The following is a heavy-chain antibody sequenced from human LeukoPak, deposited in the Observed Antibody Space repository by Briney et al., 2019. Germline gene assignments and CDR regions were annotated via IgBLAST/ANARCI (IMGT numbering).Heavy chain of an antibody. CDR2: IFYSGST. V-gene: IGHV4-38-2*02. CDR1: NYSISRAYY. J-gene: IGHJ3*02. D-gene: IGHD3-22*01. CDR3: AKSNGYGLIDI. Sequence: SDTLSLTCTVSNYSISRAYYWGWVRQPPGKALEWIGNIFYSGSTYYSPSLKTRVTISLDTSRNQFSLKLNSVTAADTAVYYCAKSNGYGLIDIWGQGTMVTVSS.